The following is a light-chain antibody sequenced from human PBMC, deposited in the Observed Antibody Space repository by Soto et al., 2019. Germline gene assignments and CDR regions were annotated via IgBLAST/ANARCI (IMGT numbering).Light chain of an antibody. Sequence: QSALTQPRSVSGSPGQSVTISCTGTNSDVGGYNSVSWYQQHPGKAPKLMIYDVTKRPSGVPDRFSGSKSGNTASLTISGLQAEDEADYYCSSYTSDSSYVFGSGTKLTVL. V-gene: IGLV2-11*01. CDR3: SSYTSDSSYV. CDR1: NSDVGGYNS. J-gene: IGLJ1*01. CDR2: DVT.